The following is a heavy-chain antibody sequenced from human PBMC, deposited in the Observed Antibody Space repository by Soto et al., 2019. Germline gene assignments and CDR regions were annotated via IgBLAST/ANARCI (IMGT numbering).Heavy chain of an antibody. CDR3: ARDLWAGQSRGYFDY. J-gene: IGHJ4*02. V-gene: IGHV3-53*02. D-gene: IGHD3-10*01. CDR2: IYSGGST. CDR1: GFTVSSNY. Sequence: EVQLVETGGGLIQPGGSLRLSCAASGFTVSSNYMSWVRQAPGKGLEWVSVIYSGGSTYYADSVKGRFTISRDNSKNTLYLQMNSLRAEDTAVYYCARDLWAGQSRGYFDYWGQGTLVTVSS.